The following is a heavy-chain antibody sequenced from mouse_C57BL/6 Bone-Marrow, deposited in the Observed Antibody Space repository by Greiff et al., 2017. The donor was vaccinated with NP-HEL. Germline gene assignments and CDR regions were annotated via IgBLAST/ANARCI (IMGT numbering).Heavy chain of an antibody. CDR2: ISSGGSYT. Sequence: EVHLVESGGDLVKPGGSLKLSCAASGFTFSSYGMSWVRQTPDKRLEWVATISSGGSYTYYPDSVKGRFTISSDNAKNTRYLQMSSLKSEDTAMYYCARHPPAAQATIDYWGQGTTLTVSS. CDR3: ARHPPAAQATIDY. D-gene: IGHD3-2*02. V-gene: IGHV5-6*01. CDR1: GFTFSSYG. J-gene: IGHJ2*01.